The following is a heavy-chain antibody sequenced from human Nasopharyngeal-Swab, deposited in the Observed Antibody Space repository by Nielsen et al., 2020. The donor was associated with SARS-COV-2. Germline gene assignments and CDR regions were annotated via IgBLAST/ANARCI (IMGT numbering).Heavy chain of an antibody. J-gene: IGHJ5*02. CDR3: ARSKAAHNWFDP. V-gene: IGHV4-59*01. CDR2: IYYSGST. D-gene: IGHD6-6*01. CDR1: GGSISSYY. Sequence: SETLSLTCTVSGGSISSYYWSWIRQPPGKGLEWIGYIYYSGSTNYNPSLKSRVPISVDTSKNQFSLKLSSVTAADTAVYYCARSKAAHNWFDPWGQGTLVTVSS.